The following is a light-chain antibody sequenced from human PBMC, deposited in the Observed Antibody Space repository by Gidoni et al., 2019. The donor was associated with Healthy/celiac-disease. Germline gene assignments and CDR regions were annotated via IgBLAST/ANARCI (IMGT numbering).Light chain of an antibody. Sequence: EIVLTQSPGTLSLSPGARATLSCRASQSVSSSYLAWYQQKPGQAPMLLIDGAPSRATGIPDRFSGSGSGTDFTLTSSRLEPEDFAVYYCQHYGHRGTFGQGTKVEIK. CDR3: QHYGHRGT. CDR2: GAP. V-gene: IGKV3-20*01. CDR1: QSVSSSY. J-gene: IGKJ1*01.